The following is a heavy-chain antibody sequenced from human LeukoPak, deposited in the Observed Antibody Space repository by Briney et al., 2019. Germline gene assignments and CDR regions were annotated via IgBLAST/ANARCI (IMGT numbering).Heavy chain of an antibody. J-gene: IGHJ5*02. CDR3: ARDPFCSSSTGCYFEDWFDP. D-gene: IGHD2-2*01. CDR2: ITWNGDKT. V-gene: IGHV3-20*04. CDR1: GFKFDDYD. Sequence: GGSLRLSCTAYGFKFDDYDMSWVRQVPGKGLEWVSGITWNGDKTGYADSVRGRFAISRDNTKKSLYLQMSSLRAEDTALYYCARDPFCSSSTGCYFEDWFDPWGPGTLVTVSS.